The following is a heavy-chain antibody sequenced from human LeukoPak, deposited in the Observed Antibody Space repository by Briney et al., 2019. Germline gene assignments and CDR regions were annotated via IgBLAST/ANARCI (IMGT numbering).Heavy chain of an antibody. CDR1: GGTFSSYA. Sequence: SVKVSCKASGGTFSSYAISWVRQAPGQGLEWMGGIIPIFGTANYAQKFQGRVTITADKSTSTAYMELSSLRSEDTAVYYCARPHCSSTDCHPPEWFDPWGQGTLVTVSS. CDR2: IIPIFGTA. J-gene: IGHJ5*02. V-gene: IGHV1-69*06. D-gene: IGHD2-2*01. CDR3: ARPHCSSTDCHPPEWFDP.